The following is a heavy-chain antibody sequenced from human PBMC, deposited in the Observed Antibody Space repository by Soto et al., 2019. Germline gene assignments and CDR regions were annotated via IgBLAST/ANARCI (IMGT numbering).Heavy chain of an antibody. J-gene: IGHJ6*02. CDR3: ATSRNNRVYGMDV. CDR2: IYPGDSDT. Sequence: GESLKISCKGSGYSFTNYWIGWVRQMPGKGLEWMGIIYPGDSDTRYSPSFQGQVTISADKSISTAYLQWSSLKATDTAMYYCATSRNNRVYGMDVWGQGTTVTVSS. V-gene: IGHV5-51*01. D-gene: IGHD1-20*01. CDR1: GYSFTNYW.